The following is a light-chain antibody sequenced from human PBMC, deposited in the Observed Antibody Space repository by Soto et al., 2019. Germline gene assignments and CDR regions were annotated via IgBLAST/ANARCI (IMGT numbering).Light chain of an antibody. CDR3: QQYDDLTIT. J-gene: IGKJ5*01. CDR1: QDISHY. Sequence: DMQMTQSPSSLSGSVGDTVTITCEASQDISHYLNWYQKKQGKALKLLIYDASNLHPGVPSRFRGSGSGTEFSFNITSMKNEDVETYYCQQYDDLTITFGQGTRLEIK. CDR2: DAS. V-gene: IGKV1-33*01.